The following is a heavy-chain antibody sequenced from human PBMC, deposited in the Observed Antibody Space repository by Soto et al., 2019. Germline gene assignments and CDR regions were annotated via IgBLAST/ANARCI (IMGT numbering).Heavy chain of an antibody. CDR1: GYTFTSYG. CDR3: AREVYDSSGYYFTGYYYYYYGMDV. Sequence: GASVKVSCKASGYTFTSYGISWVRQAPGQGLEWMGWISAYNGNTNYAQKLQGRVTMTTDTSTSTAYMELRSLRSDDTAVYYCAREVYDSSGYYFTGYYYYYYGMDVWGQGTTVTVS. J-gene: IGHJ6*02. V-gene: IGHV1-18*04. CDR2: ISAYNGNT. D-gene: IGHD3-22*01.